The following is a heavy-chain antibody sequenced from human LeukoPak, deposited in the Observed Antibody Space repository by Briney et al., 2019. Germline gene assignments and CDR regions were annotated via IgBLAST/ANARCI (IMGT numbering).Heavy chain of an antibody. CDR1: GGSFSGYY. J-gene: IGHJ4*02. D-gene: IGHD3-16*02. Sequence: SETLSLTCAVYGGSFSGYYWSWIRQPPGKGLEWIGEINHSGSTNYNPSLKSRVTISVDTSKNQFSLKLSSVTAADTAAYYCARGFSQGAWGSYRLAPYYFDYWGQGTLVTVSS. V-gene: IGHV4-34*01. CDR2: INHSGST. CDR3: ARGFSQGAWGSYRLAPYYFDY.